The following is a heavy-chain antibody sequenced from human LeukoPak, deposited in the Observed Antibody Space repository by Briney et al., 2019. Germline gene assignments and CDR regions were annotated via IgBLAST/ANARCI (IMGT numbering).Heavy chain of an antibody. V-gene: IGHV4-59*01. J-gene: IGHJ4*02. D-gene: IGHD5-24*01. Sequence: SETLSPTCTVSGGSISSYYWSWIRQPPGKGLEWIGYIYYSGSTNYNPSLKSRVTISVDTSKNQFSLKLSSVTAADTAVYYCAAGGRDGYNSNFDYWGQGTLVTVSS. CDR2: IYYSGST. CDR1: GGSISSYY. CDR3: AAGGRDGYNSNFDY.